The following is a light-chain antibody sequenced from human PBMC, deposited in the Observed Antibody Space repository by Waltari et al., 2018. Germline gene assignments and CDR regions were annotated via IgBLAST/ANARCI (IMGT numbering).Light chain of an antibody. CDR3: QQHYSTPPT. CDR2: WAS. CDR1: QIRLFRSNNKNF. Sequence: DIVMTQSPESLPLSLGDRATIHCNSSQIRLFRSNNKNFLAWYQQRPGQPPKLLIYWASTRESGVPDRFSGSGSGTDFTLTISSLQAEDVAVYYCQQHYSTPPTFGQGTRLDI. J-gene: IGKJ2*01. V-gene: IGKV4-1*01.